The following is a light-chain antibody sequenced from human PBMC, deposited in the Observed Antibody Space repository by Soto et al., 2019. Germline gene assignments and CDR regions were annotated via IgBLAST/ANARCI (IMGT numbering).Light chain of an antibody. Sequence: QSALTQPASVSGSPGQSITISCTGTSSDVGGYNYVSWYQQHPGKAPKLMIYDVSNRPLGVSNRFSGSKSGNTASLTISGLQAEDEADYYCNSYTTSSTDVFGTGTKLTVL. CDR2: DVS. CDR1: SSDVGGYNY. CDR3: NSYTTSSTDV. J-gene: IGLJ1*01. V-gene: IGLV2-14*01.